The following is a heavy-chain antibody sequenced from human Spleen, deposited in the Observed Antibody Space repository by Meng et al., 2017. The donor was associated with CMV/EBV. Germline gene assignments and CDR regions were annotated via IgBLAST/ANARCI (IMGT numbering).Heavy chain of an antibody. D-gene: IGHD3-16*01. Sequence: ASVKVSCKASGYSFTDYYIHWVRLAPGQGLEWMGRINPYSGDTHFAQKFQGRVTMTRDTSISTVYMELRRLRSDDTAVYYCARGGSGYYYYDMDVWGQGTTVTVSS. CDR1: GYSFTDYY. CDR3: ARGGSGYYYYDMDV. CDR2: INPYSGDT. V-gene: IGHV1-2*02. J-gene: IGHJ6*02.